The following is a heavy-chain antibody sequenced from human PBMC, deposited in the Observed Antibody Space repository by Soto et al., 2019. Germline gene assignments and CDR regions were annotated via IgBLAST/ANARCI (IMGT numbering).Heavy chain of an antibody. CDR1: GYSFTSYW. V-gene: IGHV5-51*01. CDR3: ARQRTTIVNSAMDD. CDR2: IYPGDSDT. D-gene: IGHD3-22*01. J-gene: IGHJ6*02. Sequence: GESLKISCKGSGYSFTSYWIGWVRQMPGKGLEWMGIIYPGDSDTRYSPSFQGQVTISADKSISTAYLQWSSLKASDPPMYYCARQRTTIVNSAMDDSSQGTTDTVS.